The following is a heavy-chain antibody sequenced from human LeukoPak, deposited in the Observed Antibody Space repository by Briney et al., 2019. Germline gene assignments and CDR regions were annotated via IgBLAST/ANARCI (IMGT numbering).Heavy chain of an antibody. D-gene: IGHD2-2*01. CDR1: GFTFSDYY. J-gene: IGHJ4*02. CDR2: INSSGSTI. Sequence: GGSLRLSCAASGFTFSDYYMSWIRQAPAKGLEWVSYINSSGSTIYYADSVKGRFTISRDNAKNSLYLQMNSLRAEDTAVYYCARQKDIVVVPAAPIDYWGQGTLVTVSS. V-gene: IGHV3-11*01. CDR3: ARQKDIVVVPAAPIDY.